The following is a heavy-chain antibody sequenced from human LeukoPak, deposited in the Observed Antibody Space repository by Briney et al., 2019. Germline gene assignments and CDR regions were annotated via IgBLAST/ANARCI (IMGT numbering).Heavy chain of an antibody. Sequence: SETLSLTCTVSGVSMNACYWTWIGQTAGGGLEWIGQVHSSVGTTYNPSLRSRVSLSLDTSKNHFSLRLASVTAADTAVYFCARQRGHGYSYGHVLDFWGQGIPVTVSS. CDR2: VHSSVGT. CDR3: ARQRGHGYSYGHVLDF. V-gene: IGHV4-4*07. J-gene: IGHJ4*02. CDR1: GVSMNACY. D-gene: IGHD5-18*01.